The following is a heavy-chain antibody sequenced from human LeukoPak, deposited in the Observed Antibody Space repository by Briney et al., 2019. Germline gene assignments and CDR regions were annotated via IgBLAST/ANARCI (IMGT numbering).Heavy chain of an antibody. Sequence: ASVKVSCQVSAYTFTSYCISWVRQPPEQGLEWMGWISAYNGNTNSAQKLQGRVTMTTDTSTSTAYMELRSLRSDDTAVYYCARDLVYDSSGYLGYWGQGTLVTVSS. CDR1: AYTFTSYC. J-gene: IGHJ4*02. CDR2: ISAYNGNT. D-gene: IGHD3-22*01. V-gene: IGHV1-18*01. CDR3: ARDLVYDSSGYLGY.